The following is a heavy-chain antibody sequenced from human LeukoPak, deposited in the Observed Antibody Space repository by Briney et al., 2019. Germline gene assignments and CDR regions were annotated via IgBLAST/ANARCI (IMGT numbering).Heavy chain of an antibody. CDR2: ISGSGGST. D-gene: IGHD3-22*01. J-gene: IGHJ4*02. CDR3: ANPQLITGGYY. Sequence: GGSLRLSCAASGFTFSSYAMSWVRQAPGRGLEWVSAISGSGGSTYYADSVKGRFTISRDNSKNTLYLQMNSLRAEDTAVYYCANPQLITGGYYWGQGTLVTVSS. CDR1: GFTFSSYA. V-gene: IGHV3-23*01.